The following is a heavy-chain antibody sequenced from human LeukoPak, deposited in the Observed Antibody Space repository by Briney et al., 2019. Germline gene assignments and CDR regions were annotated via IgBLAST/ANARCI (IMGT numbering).Heavy chain of an antibody. Sequence: SETLSLTCAVSGGSISSSNWWSWVRQPPGKGLEWIGEIYHSGSTNYNPSLKSRVTISVDTSKNQFSLKLSSVTAADTAVYYCARYDVAVNWFDPWGQGTLVTVSS. CDR2: IYHSGST. CDR1: GGSISSSNW. J-gene: IGHJ5*02. D-gene: IGHD3-16*01. CDR3: ARYDVAVNWFDP. V-gene: IGHV4-4*02.